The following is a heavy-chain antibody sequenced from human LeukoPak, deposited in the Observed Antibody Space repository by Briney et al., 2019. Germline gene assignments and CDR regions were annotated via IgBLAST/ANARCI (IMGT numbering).Heavy chain of an antibody. CDR2: IYTSGST. V-gene: IGHV4-4*07. Sequence: SETLSLTCTVSGGSISSYYWSWIRQPAGKGLEWIGRIYTSGSTNYHPSLRSRVTMSVDTSKNQFSLKLSSVTAADTAVYYCARCAFWSCYADWFDPCGQGTLVTVSS. J-gene: IGHJ5*02. CDR1: GGSISSYY. CDR3: ARCAFWSCYADWFDP. D-gene: IGHD3-3*01.